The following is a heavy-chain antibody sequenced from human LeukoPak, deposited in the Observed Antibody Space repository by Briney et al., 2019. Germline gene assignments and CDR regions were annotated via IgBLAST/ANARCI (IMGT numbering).Heavy chain of an antibody. CDR2: IIPIFGIA. CDR3: ARDQDYDFWSGSDY. J-gene: IGHJ4*02. CDR1: GGTFSSYA. D-gene: IGHD3-3*01. Sequence: ASVKVSCKASGGTFSSYAISWVRQAPGQGLEWMGRIIPIFGIANYAQKFQGRVTITTDESTSTAYMELSSLRSEDTAVYYCARDQDYDFWSGSDYWGQGTLVTVSS. V-gene: IGHV1-69*05.